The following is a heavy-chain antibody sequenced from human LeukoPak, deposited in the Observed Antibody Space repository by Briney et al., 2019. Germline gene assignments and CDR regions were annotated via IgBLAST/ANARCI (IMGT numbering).Heavy chain of an antibody. Sequence: PLGSLRLSCAASGFTFSSYAMHWVRQAPGKGLEWVAVISYDGSNKYYADSVKGRFTISRDNSKNTLYLQMNSLRAEDTAVYYCAKDVSEWGQGTLVTVSS. V-gene: IGHV3-30*04. CDR3: AKDVSE. J-gene: IGHJ4*02. CDR2: ISYDGSNK. CDR1: GFTFSSYA.